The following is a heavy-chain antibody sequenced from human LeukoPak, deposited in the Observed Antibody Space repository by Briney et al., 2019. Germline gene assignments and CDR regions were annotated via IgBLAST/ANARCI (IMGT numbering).Heavy chain of an antibody. Sequence: SETLSLTCTVSGGSISSSSYYWGWIRQPPGKGLEWIGSINCSGSTYYNPSLKSRVTISVDTSKNQFSLKLSSVTAADTAVYYCVRTVIPGRFDPWGQGTLVTVSS. V-gene: IGHV4-39*07. CDR2: INCSGST. CDR3: VRTVIPGRFDP. D-gene: IGHD4-17*01. J-gene: IGHJ5*02. CDR1: GGSISSSSYY.